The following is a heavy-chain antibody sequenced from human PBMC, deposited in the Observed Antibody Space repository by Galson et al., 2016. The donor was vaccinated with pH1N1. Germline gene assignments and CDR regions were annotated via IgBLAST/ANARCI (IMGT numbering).Heavy chain of an antibody. CDR3: ARETVAAAWYNPFDP. CDR2: LMPIFNTP. CDR1: GGSFRNFV. V-gene: IGHV1-69*13. J-gene: IGHJ5*02. Sequence: SVKVSCKASGGSFRNFVVSWMRQAPGQGLEWMGGLMPIFNTPKYAQKFQGRVTISADESSTTTYMELSGLTSEDKAVYFCARETVAAAWYNPFDPWGQGTLVIVSS. D-gene: IGHD1-1*01.